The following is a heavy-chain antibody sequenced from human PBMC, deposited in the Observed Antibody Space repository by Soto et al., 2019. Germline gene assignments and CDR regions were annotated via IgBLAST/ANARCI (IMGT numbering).Heavy chain of an antibody. CDR2: ISGGGDTT. V-gene: IGHV3-23*01. D-gene: IGHD3-10*01. CDR3: AKGRGGSGSLPPRVDF. Sequence: EVQLLESGGGLVQPGGSLRLSCAASGFTFNNYAMTWVRQAPGKGLEWVSAISGGGDTTSYADSVKGRFTVSRDGSKNTLYLQMCSVRAEDTALYYCAKGRGGSGSLPPRVDFWGQGTLVTVSS. CDR1: GFTFNNYA. J-gene: IGHJ4*02.